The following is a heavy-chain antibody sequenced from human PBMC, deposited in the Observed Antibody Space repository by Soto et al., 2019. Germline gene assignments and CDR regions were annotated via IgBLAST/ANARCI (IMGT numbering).Heavy chain of an antibody. J-gene: IGHJ1*01. D-gene: IGHD3-22*01. Sequence: PSETLSLTCTVSGGSMSRGGYYWSWIRQYPGKGLECIGYIYYSGSTNHNPSLRSRVAISLDTSKNQFSLKLTSVTAADTAVYYCATNGGYYDASGPKYFQYWGQGTVVTVSS. V-gene: IGHV4-31*03. CDR3: ATNGGYYDASGPKYFQY. CDR1: GGSMSRGGYY. CDR2: IYYSGST.